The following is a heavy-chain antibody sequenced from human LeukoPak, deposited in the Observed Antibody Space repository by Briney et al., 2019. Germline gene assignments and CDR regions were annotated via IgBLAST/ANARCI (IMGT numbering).Heavy chain of an antibody. V-gene: IGHV1-24*01. J-gene: IGHJ4*02. CDR2: FDPEDGET. CDR1: GYTLTELS. D-gene: IGHD6-6*01. Sequence: ASVTVSCKVSGYTLTELSMHWVRQAPGKGLEWMGGFDPEDGETIYAQKFQGRVTMTEDTSTDTAYMELSSLRSEDTAVYYCATGPYSSFYFDYWGQGTLVTVSS. CDR3: ATGPYSSFYFDY.